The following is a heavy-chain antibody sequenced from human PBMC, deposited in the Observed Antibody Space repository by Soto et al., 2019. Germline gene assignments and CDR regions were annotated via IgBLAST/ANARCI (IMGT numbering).Heavy chain of an antibody. CDR1: GGSISSGGYY. CDR3: ARARGGYYDFWSGYYTSYWFEP. J-gene: IGHJ5*02. CDR2: IYYSGST. D-gene: IGHD3-3*01. Sequence: ASETLSLTCTVSGGSISSGGYYWSWIRQHPGKGLEWIGYIYYSGSTYYNPSLKSRVTISVDTSKNQFSLKLSSVTAADTAVYYCARARGGYYDFWSGYYTSYWFEPWGQGTLVTVSS. V-gene: IGHV4-31*03.